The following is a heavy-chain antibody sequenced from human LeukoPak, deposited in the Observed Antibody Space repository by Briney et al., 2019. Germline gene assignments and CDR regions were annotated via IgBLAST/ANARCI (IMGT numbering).Heavy chain of an antibody. CDR1: GVTISSYE. V-gene: IGHV3-48*03. CDR2: ISSSGSSI. J-gene: IGHJ6*02. CDR3: AREGMVRGVIRKRDYYYYGMDV. Sequence: GGSLRLSCSASGVTISSYELNWGLQAPGEGLEWVSYISSSGSSIYYADSVKGRFTISRDNAKNSLYLQMNSLRAEDTAVYYCAREGMVRGVIRKRDYYYYGMDVWGQGTTVTVSS. D-gene: IGHD3-10*01.